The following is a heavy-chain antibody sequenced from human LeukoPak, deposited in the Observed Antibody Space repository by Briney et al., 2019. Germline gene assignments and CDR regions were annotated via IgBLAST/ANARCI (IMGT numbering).Heavy chain of an antibody. V-gene: IGHV3-21*01. CDR3: SRGPDCSGGSCSYYYYYMDV. D-gene: IGHD2-15*01. Sequence: GGSLRLSCAASGFTFSSYSINWVRQAPGKGLEWVSSISSSSSYIYYADSVKGRFTISRDNAKNSLYLQMNSLRAEDTAVYYCSRGPDCSGGSCSYYYYYMDVWGKGTTVTVSS. CDR2: ISSSSSYI. J-gene: IGHJ6*03. CDR1: GFTFSSYS.